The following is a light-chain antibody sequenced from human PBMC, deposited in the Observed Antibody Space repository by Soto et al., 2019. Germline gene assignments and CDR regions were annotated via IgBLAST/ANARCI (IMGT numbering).Light chain of an antibody. CDR3: QQYHMWPLT. CDR1: QSVSSN. J-gene: IGKJ4*01. CDR2: GAS. Sequence: EIVLTQSPSTLSMSPGERATLSCGASQSVSSNLAWYQQKPGQAPRLLIYGASTRAGGIPARFSGSGYGTEFNLTISSLQSEDVGVYFCQQYHMWPLTSGGGTKVDIK. V-gene: IGKV3-15*01.